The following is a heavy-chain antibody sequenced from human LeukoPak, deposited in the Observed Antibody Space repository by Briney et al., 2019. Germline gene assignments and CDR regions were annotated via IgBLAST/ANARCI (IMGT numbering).Heavy chain of an antibody. J-gene: IGHJ4*02. V-gene: IGHV3-30*01. D-gene: IGHD2-8*01. CDR3: ATDKYCTLSDCLHGRFYFDN. CDR1: GFPFNTYA. CDR2: ISRDGDNE. Sequence: PGRSLRLSCAASGFPFNTYAMHWVRQAPGKGLEWVALISRDGDNEYYADSVKGRFTISRDNSKNTLSLQVNTLRVEDTAVYYCATDKYCTLSDCLHGRFYFDNWGQGTLVTVSS.